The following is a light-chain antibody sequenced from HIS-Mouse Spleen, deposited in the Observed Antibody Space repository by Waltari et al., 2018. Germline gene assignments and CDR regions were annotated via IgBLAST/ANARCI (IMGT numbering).Light chain of an antibody. CDR1: SSDVGGYNY. Sequence: QSALTQPASVSGSPGQSITISCTGTSSDVGGYNYVSWYQQHPGKAPKLMIYDVSNRPSGVSNRFSGSKSGNTASLTISGLQAEDKADYYCTSYTSSSFNVVFGGGTKLTVL. CDR3: TSYTSSSFNVV. J-gene: IGLJ2*01. CDR2: DVS. V-gene: IGLV2-14*03.